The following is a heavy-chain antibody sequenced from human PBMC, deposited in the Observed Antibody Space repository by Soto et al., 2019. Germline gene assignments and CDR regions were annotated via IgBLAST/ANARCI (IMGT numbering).Heavy chain of an antibody. J-gene: IGHJ6*02. CDR2: IYYSGST. Sequence: SETLSLTRTVSGGSISSSSYYWGWIRQPPGKGLEWIGSIYYSGSTYYNPSLKSRVTISVDTSKNQFSLKLSSVTAADTAVYYCARQPDYGMDVWGQGTTVTVSS. CDR1: GGSISSSSYY. V-gene: IGHV4-39*01. CDR3: ARQPDYGMDV.